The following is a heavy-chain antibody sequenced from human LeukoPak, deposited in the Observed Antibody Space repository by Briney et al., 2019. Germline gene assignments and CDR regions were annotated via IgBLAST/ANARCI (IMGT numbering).Heavy chain of an antibody. CDR2: IYYSGST. Sequence: PSETLSLTCTVSGGSVSSGSYYWSWTRQPPGKGLEWIGYIYYSGSTNYNPSLKSRVTISVDTSKNQFSLKLSSVTAADTAVYYCARLRIAAAGTPIDYWGQGTLVTVSS. CDR1: GGSVSSGSYY. J-gene: IGHJ4*02. D-gene: IGHD6-13*01. V-gene: IGHV4-61*01. CDR3: ARLRIAAAGTPIDY.